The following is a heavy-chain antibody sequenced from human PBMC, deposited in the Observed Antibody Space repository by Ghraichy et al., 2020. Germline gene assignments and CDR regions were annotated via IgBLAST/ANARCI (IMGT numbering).Heavy chain of an antibody. J-gene: IGHJ6*02. CDR1: GFTFSSYA. V-gene: IGHV3-23*01. CDR3: AKVPGGGSGDYYYGMDV. Sequence: GGSLRLSCAASGFTFSSYAMSWVRQAPGKGLEWVSAISGSGGSTYYADSVKGRFTISRDNSKNTLYLQMNSLRAEDTAVYYCAKVPGGGSGDYYYGMDVWGQGTTVTVSS. CDR2: ISGSGGST. D-gene: IGHD3-10*01.